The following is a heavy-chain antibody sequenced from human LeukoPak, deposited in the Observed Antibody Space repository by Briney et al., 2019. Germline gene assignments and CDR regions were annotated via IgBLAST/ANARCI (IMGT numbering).Heavy chain of an antibody. CDR2: ISAYNGNT. Sequence: EASVKVSCKASGYTFTSYDINWVRQATGQGLEWMGWISAYNGNTNYAQKLQGRVTMTTDTSTSTAYMELRSLRSDDTAVYYCARRAYQGAFDIWGQGTMVTVSS. CDR3: ARRAYQGAFDI. V-gene: IGHV1-18*01. D-gene: IGHD3-16*01. J-gene: IGHJ3*02. CDR1: GYTFTSYD.